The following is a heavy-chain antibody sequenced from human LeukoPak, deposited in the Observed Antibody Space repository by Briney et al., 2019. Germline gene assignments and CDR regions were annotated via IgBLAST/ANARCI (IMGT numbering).Heavy chain of an antibody. V-gene: IGHV4-38-2*02. CDR3: AREGTVRWFDP. J-gene: IGHJ5*02. D-gene: IGHD1-14*01. CDR2: IYYSGST. CDR1: GYSISSGYY. Sequence: SETLSLTCTVSGYSISSGYYWGWIRQPPGKGLEWIGSIYYSGSTYYNPSLKSRVTISVDTSKNQFSLKLSSVTAADTAVYYCAREGTVRWFDPWGQGTLVPVSS.